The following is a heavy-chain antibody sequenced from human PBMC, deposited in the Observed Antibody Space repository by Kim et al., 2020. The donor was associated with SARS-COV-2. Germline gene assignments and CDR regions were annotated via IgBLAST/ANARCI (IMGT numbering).Heavy chain of an antibody. CDR2: IIPIFGTA. D-gene: IGHD2-15*01. V-gene: IGHV1-69*13. CDR3: ARGARWIEYCSGGSCYETLDY. Sequence: SVKVSCKASGGTFSSYAISWVRQAPGQGLEWMGGIIPIFGTANYAQKFQGRVTITANESTSTVYMELSSLRSEDTAVYYCARGARWIEYCSGGSCYETLDYWGQGTLVTVSS. CDR1: GGTFSSYA. J-gene: IGHJ4*02.